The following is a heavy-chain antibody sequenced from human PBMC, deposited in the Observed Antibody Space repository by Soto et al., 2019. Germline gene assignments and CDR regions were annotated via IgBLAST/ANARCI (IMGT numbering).Heavy chain of an antibody. CDR3: ARDGRGYCSGGSCWYFDL. CDR2: IYSGGST. J-gene: IGHJ2*01. D-gene: IGHD2-15*01. Sequence: GGSLRLSCAASGFTVSSNYMSWVRQAPGKGLEWVPVIYSGGSTYYADSVKGRFTISRHNSKNTLYLQMNSLRAEDTAVYYCARDGRGYCSGGSCWYFDLWGRGTLVTVSS. CDR1: GFTVSSNY. V-gene: IGHV3-66*01.